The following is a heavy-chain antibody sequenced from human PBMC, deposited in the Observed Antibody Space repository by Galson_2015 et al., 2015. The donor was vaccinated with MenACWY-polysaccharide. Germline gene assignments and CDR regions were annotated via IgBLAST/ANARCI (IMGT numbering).Heavy chain of an antibody. CDR1: GFTFSTYS. CDR3: ARDSGRTGSLDY. Sequence: SLRLSCAASGFTFSTYSMTWVRQAPGKGLEWVSYINGGSSTIYYADSVKGRFTISRDNAKNSLYLQMNSLRDEDTAVYYCARDSGRTGSLDYWGRGTLVTVSS. V-gene: IGHV3-48*02. CDR2: INGGSSTI. D-gene: IGHD1-26*01. J-gene: IGHJ4*02.